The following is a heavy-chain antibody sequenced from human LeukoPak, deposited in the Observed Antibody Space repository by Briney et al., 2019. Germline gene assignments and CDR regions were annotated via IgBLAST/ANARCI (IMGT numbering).Heavy chain of an antibody. Sequence: AAVTVSYMPSGYTFTDYYMHWVRQAPGQGGEWMGWINPNSGGTNYAQKFQGRVTMTRDTSISTAYMELSRLRSDDTAVYYFARDRTEYSLLYYYYYMDVWGKGTTVTVAS. J-gene: IGHJ6*03. CDR3: ARDRTEYSLLYYYYYMDV. V-gene: IGHV1-2*02. D-gene: IGHD5-18*01. CDR1: GYTFTDYY. CDR2: INPNSGGT.